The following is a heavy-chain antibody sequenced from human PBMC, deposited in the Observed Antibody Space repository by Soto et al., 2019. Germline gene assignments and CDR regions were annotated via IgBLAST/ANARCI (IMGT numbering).Heavy chain of an antibody. CDR3: ARHTPSSGWYGVYAFDI. Sequence: NPSETLSLTCTVSGGSISSSSYYWGWIRQPPGKGLEWIGSIYYSGSTYYNPSLKSRVTISVDTSKNQFSLKLSSVTAADTAVYYCARHTPSSGWYGVYAFDIWGQGTMVTVSS. J-gene: IGHJ3*02. CDR1: GGSISSSSYY. D-gene: IGHD6-19*01. CDR2: IYYSGST. V-gene: IGHV4-39*01.